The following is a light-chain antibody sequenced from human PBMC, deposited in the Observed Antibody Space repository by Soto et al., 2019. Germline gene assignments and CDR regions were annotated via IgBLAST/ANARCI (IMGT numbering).Light chain of an antibody. CDR3: QHYVSPPIT. CDR2: GAS. Sequence: EIVLTQSPGTLSLSPGERATLSCRAIQSVTSNYLAWYQQKPGQAPRLLVYGASSRATGISDRFSGSGSGTDFTLTISRLEPEDFAVYYCQHYVSPPITFGQGTRLEI. CDR1: QSVTSNY. V-gene: IGKV3-20*01. J-gene: IGKJ5*01.